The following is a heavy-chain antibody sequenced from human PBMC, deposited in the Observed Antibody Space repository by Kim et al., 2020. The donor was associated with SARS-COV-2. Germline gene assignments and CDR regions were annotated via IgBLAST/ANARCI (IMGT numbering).Heavy chain of an antibody. Sequence: ASVKVSCKASGYTFTSYYMHWVRQAPGQGLEWMGIINPSGGSTSYAQKFQGRVTMTRDTSTSTVYVELSSLRSEDTAVYYCARSPNPQVSSSWEYFDYWGQGTLVTVSS. J-gene: IGHJ4*02. CDR2: INPSGGST. V-gene: IGHV1-46*01. D-gene: IGHD6-13*01. CDR3: ARSPNPQVSSSWEYFDY. CDR1: GYTFTSYY.